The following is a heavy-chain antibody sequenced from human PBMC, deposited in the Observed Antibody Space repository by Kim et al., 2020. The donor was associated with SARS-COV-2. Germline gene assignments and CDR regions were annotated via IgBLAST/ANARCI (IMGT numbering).Heavy chain of an antibody. D-gene: IGHD3-10*01. CDR3: ARDQGWFGESPIGI. Sequence: GGSPRLSCAASGFTFSDYYMSWIRQAPGKGLEWVSYISSSGSTIYYADSVKGRFTISRDNAKNSLYLQMNSLRAEDTAVYYCARDQGWFGESPIGIWGQGTMVTVSS. V-gene: IGHV3-11*01. J-gene: IGHJ3*02. CDR2: ISSSGSTI. CDR1: GFTFSDYY.